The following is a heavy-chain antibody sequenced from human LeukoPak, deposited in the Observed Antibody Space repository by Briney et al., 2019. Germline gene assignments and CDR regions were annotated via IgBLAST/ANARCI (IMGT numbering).Heavy chain of an antibody. CDR2: IYTSGST. CDR1: GGSISSYY. D-gene: IGHD3-22*01. V-gene: IGHV4-4*07. Sequence: SETLSLTCTVSGGSISSYYWSWIRQPAGKGLEWIGRIYTSGSTNYNPSLKSRVTMSVDTSKNQSSLKLSSVTAADTAVYYCARVLTYYYDSSGPKPIDAFDIWGQGTMVTVSS. CDR3: ARVLTYYYDSSGPKPIDAFDI. J-gene: IGHJ3*02.